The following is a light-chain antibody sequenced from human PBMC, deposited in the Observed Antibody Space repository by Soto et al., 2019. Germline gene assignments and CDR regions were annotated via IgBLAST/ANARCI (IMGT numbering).Light chain of an antibody. V-gene: IGKV3-15*01. CDR3: QQYNNWPPVT. CDR1: QNIIDNN. J-gene: IGKJ3*01. Sequence: EVVLTHSPGALALSPWEGATLSCRARQNIIDNNLAWYQQKPGQAPRLLIYGASTRATGIPARFSGSGSGTEFTLTISSLQSEDFAVYFCQQYNNWPPVTFGPGTKVDI. CDR2: GAS.